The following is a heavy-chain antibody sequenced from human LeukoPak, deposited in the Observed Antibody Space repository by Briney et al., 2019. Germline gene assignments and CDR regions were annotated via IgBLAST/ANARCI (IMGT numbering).Heavy chain of an antibody. CDR2: IYYSGST. V-gene: IGHV4-59*01. J-gene: IGHJ4*02. CDR3: ARGTGQSYDY. D-gene: IGHD2-8*02. CDR1: RGSISPYY. Sequence: SETLSLTCTVSRGSISPYYWSWIRQPPGKGLEWIGYIYYSGSTNYNPSLKSRVTISEDTSKNQFSLKLSSVTAADTAVYYCARGTGQSYDYWGQGTLVTVSS.